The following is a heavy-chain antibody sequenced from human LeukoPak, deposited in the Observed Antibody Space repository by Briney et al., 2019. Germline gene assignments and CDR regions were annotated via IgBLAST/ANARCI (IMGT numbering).Heavy chain of an antibody. CDR1: GGAXXXYY. J-gene: IGHJ4*02. CDR3: ATLGYCSGGSCGRGYFDY. V-gene: IGHV4-34*01. CDR2: INHSGST. Sequence: TXXVXGGAXXXYYWSWIRQPPGKGLEWIGEINHSGSTNYNPSLKSRVTISVDTSKNQFSLKLSSVTAADTAVYYCATLGYCSGGSCGRGYFDYWGQGTLVTVSS. D-gene: IGHD2-15*01.